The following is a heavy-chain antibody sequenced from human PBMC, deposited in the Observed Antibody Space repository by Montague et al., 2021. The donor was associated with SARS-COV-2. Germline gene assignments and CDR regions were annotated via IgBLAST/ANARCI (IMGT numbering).Heavy chain of an antibody. CDR3: ARQLRTTMILVVITEPRKYIDL. V-gene: IGHV4-39*01. Sequence: SETLSLTCTVSGGSISSSSYYWGWIRQPPGKGLEWIGSLYYSGSTYYXPSLKSRVTISVDTSKNQFSLKLSSVTAADTAVYYCARQLRTTMILVVITEPRKYIDLWGRGTIVTVSS. J-gene: IGHJ2*01. D-gene: IGHD3-22*01. CDR1: GGSISSSSYY. CDR2: LYYSGST.